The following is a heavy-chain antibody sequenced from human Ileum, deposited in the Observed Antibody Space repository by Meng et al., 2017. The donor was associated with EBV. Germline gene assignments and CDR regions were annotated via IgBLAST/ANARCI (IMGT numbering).Heavy chain of an antibody. J-gene: IGHJ4*02. CDR2: TSHSGST. V-gene: IGHV4-4*02. Sequence: QVQAPTHGKPSETLSLTCSSSGGPISRSDWLSWVRQPPGKGLEWIGETSHSGSTNYSQSLKSRVTISLDKSKNQLSLKLNSVTAADTAVYYCASSDYYRSDYWGQGTLVTVSS. CDR1: GGPISRSDW. D-gene: IGHD3-22*01. CDR3: ASSDYYRSDY.